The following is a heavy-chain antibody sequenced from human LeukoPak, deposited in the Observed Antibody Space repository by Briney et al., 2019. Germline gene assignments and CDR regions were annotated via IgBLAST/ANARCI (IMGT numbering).Heavy chain of an antibody. J-gene: IGHJ3*02. CDR1: GFTFSSYS. D-gene: IGHD6-19*01. CDR3: ARVGYSSGWYNAFDI. Sequence: GGSLRLSCAASGFTFSSYSMNWVRQAPGKGLEWVSSISSSSSYIYYADSVKGRFTISRDNAKNSLYLQMNSLRAKDTAVYYCARVGYSSGWYNAFDIWGQGTMVTVSS. CDR2: ISSSSSYI. V-gene: IGHV3-21*01.